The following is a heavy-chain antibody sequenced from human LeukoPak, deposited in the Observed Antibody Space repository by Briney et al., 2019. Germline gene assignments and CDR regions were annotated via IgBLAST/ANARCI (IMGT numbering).Heavy chain of an antibody. V-gene: IGHV3-23*01. J-gene: IGHJ4*02. Sequence: GGSLRLSCAASGFTFSHSAMSWVRQAPGKGLEWISTISGSGSDTNYADSVRGRLIISRDNSKNTLFLQMNSLRAADTAVYYCAKAVVPVISQHYFDYWGQGTLVTVSS. D-gene: IGHD3-22*01. CDR3: AKAVVPVISQHYFDY. CDR2: ISGSGSDT. CDR1: GFTFSHSA.